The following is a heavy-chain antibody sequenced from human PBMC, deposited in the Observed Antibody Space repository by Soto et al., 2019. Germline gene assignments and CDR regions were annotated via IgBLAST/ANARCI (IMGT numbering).Heavy chain of an antibody. CDR2: ISYDGSNK. CDR3: ASSIAVAGYYYYYGMDV. J-gene: IGHJ6*02. V-gene: IGHV3-30-3*01. D-gene: IGHD6-19*01. CDR1: GFTFSSYA. Sequence: HPGGSLRLSCAASGFTFSSYAMHWVRQAPGKGLEWVAVISYDGSNKYYADSVKGRFTISRDNSKNTLYLQMNSLRAEDTAVYYCASSIAVAGYYYYYGMDVWGQGTTVA.